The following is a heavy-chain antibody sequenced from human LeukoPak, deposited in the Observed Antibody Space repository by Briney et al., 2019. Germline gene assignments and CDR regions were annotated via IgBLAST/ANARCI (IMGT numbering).Heavy chain of an antibody. Sequence: SGTLSLTCTVSGDSISSGYYWGWIRQSPGKGLEWIGSIYDTGSTNYNPSLHRRVTMSVDTSKSQFSLSLRCVTAADTAVYYCAKGIKCSSLSCDAFGPWGQGTPVTVSS. CDR3: AKGIKCSSLSCDAFGP. CDR2: IYDTGST. J-gene: IGHJ5*02. V-gene: IGHV4-38-2*02. D-gene: IGHD2-2*01. CDR1: GDSISSGYY.